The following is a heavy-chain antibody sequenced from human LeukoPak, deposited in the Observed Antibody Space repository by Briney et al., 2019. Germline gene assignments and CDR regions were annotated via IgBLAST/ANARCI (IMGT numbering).Heavy chain of an antibody. CDR3: ARIRSGSYSGYYYGMDV. Sequence: GGSLRLSCAASGFTFSDYYMSWIRQAPGKGLEWVSYISSSGSTIYYADSVKGRFTISRDNAKNPLYLQMNSLRAEDTAVYYCARIRSGSYSGYYYGMDVWGQGTTVTVSS. D-gene: IGHD1-26*01. V-gene: IGHV3-11*01. J-gene: IGHJ6*02. CDR1: GFTFSDYY. CDR2: ISSSGSTI.